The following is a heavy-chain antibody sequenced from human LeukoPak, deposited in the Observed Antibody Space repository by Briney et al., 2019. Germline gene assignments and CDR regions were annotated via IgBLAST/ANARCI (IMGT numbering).Heavy chain of an antibody. D-gene: IGHD3-10*01. Sequence: AGGSLRLSCAASGFTFSFYSMTWVRQAPGKGLEWVSSISSSSSYIYYADSVKGRFTISRDNAKNSLYLQMNSLRAEDTAVYYCARGGDGSGSPLYYYYYYGMDVWGQGTTVTVSS. J-gene: IGHJ6*02. CDR2: ISSSSSYI. CDR1: GFTFSFYS. CDR3: ARGGDGSGSPLYYYYYYGMDV. V-gene: IGHV3-21*01.